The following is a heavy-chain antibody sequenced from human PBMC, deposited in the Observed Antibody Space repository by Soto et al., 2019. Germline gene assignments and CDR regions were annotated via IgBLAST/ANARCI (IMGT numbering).Heavy chain of an antibody. CDR1: EFTFNSYA. CDR3: AKDARDTGGNSGIDY. CDR2: IIGSGAIT. V-gene: IGHV3-23*01. Sequence: LRLSCVASEFTFNSYAMSWVRQAPGMGLEWVSSIIGSGAITYYADSVKGRFTISRDNSKSTLYLQMNSLRVEDTALYYCAKDARDTGGNSGIDYWGQGTLVTVSS. D-gene: IGHD2-21*02. J-gene: IGHJ4*02.